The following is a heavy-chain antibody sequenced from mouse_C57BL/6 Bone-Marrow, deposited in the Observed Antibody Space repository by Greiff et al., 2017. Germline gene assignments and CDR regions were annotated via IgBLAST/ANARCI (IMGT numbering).Heavy chain of an antibody. CDR1: GYAFSSSW. D-gene: IGHD1-1*01. Sequence: QVQLKESGPELVKPGASVKISCKASGYAFSSSWMNWVKQRPGKGLEWIGRIYPGDGDTNYNGKFKGKATLTADKSSSTAYMQLSSLTSEDSAVYFCAREEIITTVTSYWGQGTLVTVSA. J-gene: IGHJ3*01. CDR3: AREEIITTVTSY. V-gene: IGHV1-82*01. CDR2: IYPGDGDT.